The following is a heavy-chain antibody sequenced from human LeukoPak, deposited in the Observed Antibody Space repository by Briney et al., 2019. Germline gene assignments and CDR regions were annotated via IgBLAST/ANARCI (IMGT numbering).Heavy chain of an antibody. J-gene: IGHJ5*02. CDR2: INPNSGGT. CDR3: ARGDIVVLPAGIPHNWFDP. V-gene: IGHV1-2*02. CDR1: GYTFTSYY. D-gene: IGHD2-2*02. Sequence: ASVKVSCKASGYTFTSYYIHWVRQASGQGLEWMGLINPNSGGTNYAQKFQGRVTMTRDTSISTAYMELSRLRSDDTAVYYCARGDIVVLPAGIPHNWFDPWGQGTLVTVSS.